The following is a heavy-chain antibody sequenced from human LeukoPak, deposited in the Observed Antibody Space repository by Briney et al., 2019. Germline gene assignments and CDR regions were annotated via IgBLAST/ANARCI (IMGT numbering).Heavy chain of an antibody. J-gene: IGHJ4*02. Sequence: SGTLSLTCSVSGGSLSNYYWSWIRQPPGKGMEWIGEIDQSGSTNYNPSLKSRVTMSIDTSKNQFSLKLSSVTAADTAVYYCARGLVAHVGLWNYWGQGTLVTASS. V-gene: IGHV4-34*01. CDR3: ARGLVAHVGLWNY. CDR2: IDQSGST. D-gene: IGHD2-15*01. CDR1: GGSLSNYY.